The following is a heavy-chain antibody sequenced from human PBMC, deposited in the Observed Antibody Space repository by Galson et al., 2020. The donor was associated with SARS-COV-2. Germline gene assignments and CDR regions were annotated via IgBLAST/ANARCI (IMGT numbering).Heavy chain of an antibody. CDR3: AKALRFLEWLPPHYYYGMDV. CDR2: ISYDGSNK. J-gene: IGHJ6*02. D-gene: IGHD3-3*01. Sequence: TGGSLRLSCAASGFTFSSYGMHWVRQAPGKGLEWVAVISYDGSNKYYADSVKGRFTISRDNSKNTLYLQMNSLRAEDTAVYYCAKALRFLEWLPPHYYYGMDVWGQGTTVTVSS. V-gene: IGHV3-30*18. CDR1: GFTFSSYG.